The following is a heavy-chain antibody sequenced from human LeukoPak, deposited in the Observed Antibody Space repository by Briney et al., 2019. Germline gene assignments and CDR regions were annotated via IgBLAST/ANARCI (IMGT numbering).Heavy chain of an antibody. V-gene: IGHV3-7*01. CDR1: GFTFSSYW. Sequence: GGSLRLSCAASGFTFSSYWMSWVRQAPGKGLEWVANIKQDGSEKYYVDSVKGRFTISRDNAKNSLYLQMNSLRAEDTAVYYCARAGVGSGWSLEYFQHWGQGTLVTVSS. J-gene: IGHJ1*01. D-gene: IGHD6-19*01. CDR2: IKQDGSEK. CDR3: ARAGVGSGWSLEYFQH.